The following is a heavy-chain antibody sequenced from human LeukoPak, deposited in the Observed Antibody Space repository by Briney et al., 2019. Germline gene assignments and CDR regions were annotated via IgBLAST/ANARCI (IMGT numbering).Heavy chain of an antibody. CDR1: GYTFNTYG. D-gene: IGHD3-22*01. CDR2: ISTYNGKS. V-gene: IGHV1-18*01. Sequence: ASVKVSCKASGYTFNTYGISWVRQVPGQGPEWMGWISTYNGKSSYAQKFQGRVTMTTDTSTSTAYMELRRLRSDDTAVYYCARVFYYDTSGHNWFDSWGQGTLVTVSS. J-gene: IGHJ5*01. CDR3: ARVFYYDTSGHNWFDS.